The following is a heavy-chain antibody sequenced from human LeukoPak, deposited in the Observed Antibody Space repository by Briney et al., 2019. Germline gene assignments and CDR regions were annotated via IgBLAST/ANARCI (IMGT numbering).Heavy chain of an antibody. CDR1: GGSISSHY. D-gene: IGHD3-22*01. Sequence: SETLSLTCTVSGGSISSHYWSWFRQTPGERPEWIAFIYYSGTTNYNPSLKGRVTISIDSSKNQFSLKLSSVTAADTAIYYCARGTGFYDSSGHYYWGYFDSWGQGTLVTVSS. CDR2: IYYSGTT. J-gene: IGHJ4*02. CDR3: ARGTGFYDSSGHYYWGYFDS. V-gene: IGHV4-59*11.